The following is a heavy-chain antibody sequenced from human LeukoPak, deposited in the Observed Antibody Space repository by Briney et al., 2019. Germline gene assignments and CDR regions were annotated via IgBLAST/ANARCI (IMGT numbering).Heavy chain of an antibody. J-gene: IGHJ4*02. CDR3: AKDRSLSILYSSSWFGFARRRLFDY. V-gene: IGHV1-18*01. CDR1: GYTFTSYG. D-gene: IGHD6-13*01. Sequence: ASVKVSCKASGYTFTSYGIIWVRQAPGQGLQWMGWISAHNGKTNYAQNLQGRVTMTTDTSTNTVYLELRSLTSDDTAVYYCAKDRSLSILYSSSWFGFARRRLFDYWGQGTLVTVSS. CDR2: ISAHNGKT.